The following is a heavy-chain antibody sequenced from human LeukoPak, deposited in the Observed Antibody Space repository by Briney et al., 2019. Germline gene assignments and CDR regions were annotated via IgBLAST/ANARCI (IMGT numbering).Heavy chain of an antibody. CDR2: ISGSGGST. CDR3: AKVFGVVGATGAFDI. CDR1: GFTFSSYA. D-gene: IGHD1-26*01. V-gene: IGHV3-23*01. Sequence: PGGSLRLSCAASGFTFSSYAMSWVRQAPGKGLEWVSAISGSGGSTYYADSVKGRFTISRDNSKNTLYLQMNSPRAEDTAVYYCAKVFGVVGATGAFDIWGQGTMVTVSS. J-gene: IGHJ3*02.